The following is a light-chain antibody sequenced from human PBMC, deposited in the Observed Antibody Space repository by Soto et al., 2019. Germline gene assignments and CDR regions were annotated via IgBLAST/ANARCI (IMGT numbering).Light chain of an antibody. V-gene: IGLV2-14*01. J-gene: IGLJ3*02. CDR1: SSDVGGYKF. Sequence: QPVLTQPASVSASPGQSITISCTGTSSDVGGYKFVSWYQHHPGKAPKLMIYEVNNRPSGVSNRFSGSKSGNTASLTISGLQPEDEADYYCLSYTSANTRVFGGGTQLTVL. CDR2: EVN. CDR3: LSYTSANTRV.